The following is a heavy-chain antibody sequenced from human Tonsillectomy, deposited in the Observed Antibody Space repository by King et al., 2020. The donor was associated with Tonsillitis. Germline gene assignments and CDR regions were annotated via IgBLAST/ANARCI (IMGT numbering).Heavy chain of an antibody. CDR3: ARIGSFSGTFDY. V-gene: IGHV4-34*01. Sequence: VQLKQWGAGLLKPSETLSLTCAVYGGSFSGDYWSWIRQPPGKGLEWIGEINHTGSTNSNPSLKSRVTISVDTAKNQFSLKLNSVTAADTAVYYCARIGSFSGTFDYWGQGTLVTVSS. J-gene: IGHJ4*02. CDR1: GGSFSGDY. D-gene: IGHD1-26*01. CDR2: INHTGST.